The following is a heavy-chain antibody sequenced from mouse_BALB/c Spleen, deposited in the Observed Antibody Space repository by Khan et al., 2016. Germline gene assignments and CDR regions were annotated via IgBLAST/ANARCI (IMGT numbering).Heavy chain of an antibody. J-gene: IGHJ3*01. V-gene: IGHV1S81*02. Sequence: QVQLKQSGAELMKPGASVKLSCKASGYTFTNYWMHWVKQRPGQGLEWIGEINPSNGRTNYNEKFKNKATLTVDKSSNTADMQLSSLTSEDSAVYYCATIDYYGSSFACWGRETLVPVSA. CDR3: ATIDYYGSSFAC. CDR2: INPSNGRT. CDR1: GYTFTNYW. D-gene: IGHD1-1*01.